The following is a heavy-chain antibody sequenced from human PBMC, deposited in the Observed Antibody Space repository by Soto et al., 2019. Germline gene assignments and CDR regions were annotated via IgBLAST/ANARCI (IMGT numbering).Heavy chain of an antibody. V-gene: IGHV1-69*05. D-gene: IGHD3-3*01. J-gene: IGHJ4*02. CDR1: GGTFXNXG. Sequence: QVQLVQSGAEVKKPGSSVKISCRASGGTFXNXGXXXXRQAPGQGLEGMGGFIPMFGVADYGQVFQGRFTXXXXXXXXXXXXXXXXXXXEDTAVYFCAGEVGGTGFHFWGQGTLVTVSS. CDR3: AGEVGGTGFHF. CDR2: FIPMFGVA.